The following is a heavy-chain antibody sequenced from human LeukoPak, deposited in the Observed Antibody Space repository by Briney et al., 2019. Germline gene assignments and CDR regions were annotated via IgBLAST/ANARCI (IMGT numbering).Heavy chain of an antibody. D-gene: IGHD3-3*01. CDR2: IIPIFGTA. V-gene: IGHV1-69*05. J-gene: IGHJ3*02. CDR1: GGTFSSYA. Sequence: SVKVSCEASGGTFSSYAISWVRQAPGQRLEWMGGIIPIFGTANYAQKFQGRVTITTDESTSTAYMELSSLRSEDTAVYYCAREEREIFGVVIIGDDAFDIWGQGTMVTVSS. CDR3: AREEREIFGVVIIGDDAFDI.